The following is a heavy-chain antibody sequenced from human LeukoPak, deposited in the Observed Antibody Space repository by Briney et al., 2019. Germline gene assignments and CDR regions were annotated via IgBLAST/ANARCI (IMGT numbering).Heavy chain of an antibody. D-gene: IGHD5-24*01. CDR2: IKSDGSEK. J-gene: IGHJ4*02. CDR1: GFTFSHHG. Sequence: GGSLRLSCAASGFTFSHHGMHWVRQAPGKGLEWVANIKSDGSEKYYADSVKGRFTISRDNAKNSLYLQMNSLKAEDTAVYYCASGSGWRQLYWGQGTLVTVSP. V-gene: IGHV3-7*01. CDR3: ASGSGWRQLY.